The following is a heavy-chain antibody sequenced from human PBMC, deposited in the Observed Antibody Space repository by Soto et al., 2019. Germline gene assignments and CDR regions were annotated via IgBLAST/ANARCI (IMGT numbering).Heavy chain of an antibody. J-gene: IGHJ6*02. CDR3: ARARQFRSFHSGLDV. CDR1: GVTFRSYA. V-gene: IGHV1-69*13. CDR2: IIPLFGPP. Sequence: SVKVSCKASGVTFRSYAIGWVRQAPGQGLEWVGGIIPLFGPPNYAHKFRGRVTITADESTSTAYMELSNLRSEDTAVYFCARARQFRSFHSGLDVWGQGTPVTVSS.